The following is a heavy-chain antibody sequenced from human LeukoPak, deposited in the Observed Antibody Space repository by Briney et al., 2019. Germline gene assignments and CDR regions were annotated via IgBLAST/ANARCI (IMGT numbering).Heavy chain of an antibody. J-gene: IGHJ4*02. Sequence: PGGSLRLSCAASGFTFSSYAMHWVRQAPGKGLEYVSAISSNGGSTYYANSVKGRFTISRDNSKTTLYLQMGSLRGEDMAVYYCARSSTTSCYDFWGRGTLVTVSS. CDR1: GFTFSSYA. CDR2: ISSNGGST. D-gene: IGHD2-2*01. V-gene: IGHV3-64*01. CDR3: ARSSTTSCYDF.